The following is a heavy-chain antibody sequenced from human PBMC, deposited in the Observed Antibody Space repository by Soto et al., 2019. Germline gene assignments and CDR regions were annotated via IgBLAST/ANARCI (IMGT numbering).Heavy chain of an antibody. D-gene: IGHD2-15*01. CDR2: ISSGGTYT. CDR3: VRKFVDGMAGFGP. V-gene: IGHV3-74*01. Sequence: VGSRRLSCSASWFTLSTYWIHWVRQVPGNGLVWVSRISSGGTYTNYADSVKGRFTISRSSARNTLFLQMNYLTGEDTAVYYCVRKFVDGMAGFGPWGQGTLVTVSS. CDR1: WFTLSTYW. J-gene: IGHJ5*02.